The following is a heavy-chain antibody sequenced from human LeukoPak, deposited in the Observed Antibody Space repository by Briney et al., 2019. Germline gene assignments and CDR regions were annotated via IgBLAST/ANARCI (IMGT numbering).Heavy chain of an antibody. CDR3: ARHEYSSSSPDY. J-gene: IGHJ4*02. CDR2: IYTSGST. CDR1: GGSISSGSYY. D-gene: IGHD6-6*01. V-gene: IGHV4-61*02. Sequence: SETLSLTCTVSGGSISSGSYYWSWIRQPAGKGREWIGRIYTSGSTNDNPSLKRRRTISVDTSKNQFSLKLSSVTAADTAVYYCARHEYSSSSPDYWGQGTLVTVSS.